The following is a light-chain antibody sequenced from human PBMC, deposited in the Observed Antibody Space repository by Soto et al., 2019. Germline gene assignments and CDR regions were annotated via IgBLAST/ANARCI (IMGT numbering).Light chain of an antibody. J-gene: IGKJ4*01. V-gene: IGKV3-20*01. CDR3: QQYGSPGT. CDR1: ESVSSRY. Sequence: EIVLTQSPGTLSLSPGERGTLSCRASESVSSRYLAWYQQKPGQAPRLLIYGASSRATGIPDRFSGSGSGTDFTLSISRLEPEDFAVYYCQQYGSPGTFGGGTKVEIK. CDR2: GAS.